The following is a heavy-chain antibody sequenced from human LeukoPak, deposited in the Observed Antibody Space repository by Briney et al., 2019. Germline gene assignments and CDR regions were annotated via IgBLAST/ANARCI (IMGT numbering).Heavy chain of an antibody. D-gene: IGHD6-19*01. J-gene: IGHJ1*01. CDR2: ISSSSSYI. Sequence: PGGSLRLSCAASGFTFSSYSMNWVRQAPGKGLEWVSSISSSSSYIYYADSVKGRFTISRDNAKNSLYLQMDSLRAEDTAVYYCARDLAVAAPPRDSAEYFQHWGQGTLVTVSS. CDR3: ARDLAVAAPPRDSAEYFQH. V-gene: IGHV3-21*01. CDR1: GFTFSSYS.